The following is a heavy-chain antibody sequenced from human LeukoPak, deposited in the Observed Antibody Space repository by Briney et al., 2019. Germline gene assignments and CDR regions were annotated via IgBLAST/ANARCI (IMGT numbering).Heavy chain of an antibody. CDR3: ARDIVVVTATRNYYYYYMDV. CDR1: GGSISSGSYY. V-gene: IGHV4-61*02. D-gene: IGHD2-21*02. J-gene: IGHJ6*03. CDR2: IYTSGST. Sequence: SQTLSLTCTVSGGSISSGSYYWSWIRQPAGKGLEWIGRIYTSGSTNYNPSLKSRVTISVDTSKNQFSLKLSSVTAADTAVYYCARDIVVVTATRNYYYYYMDVWGKGTTVTISS.